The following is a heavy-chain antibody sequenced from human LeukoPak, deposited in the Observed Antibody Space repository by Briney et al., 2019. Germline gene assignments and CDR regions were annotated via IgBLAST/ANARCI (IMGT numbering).Heavy chain of an antibody. CDR2: IIPILGIA. Sequence: SVTVSCKASGGTFSSYAISWVRQAPGQGLEWMGRIIPILGIANYAQKFQGRVTITPDNSTTTAHMELSSLRSEDTAVYYCAREEMVYTAMVNKLDYWGQGTLVTVSS. V-gene: IGHV1-69*04. CDR1: GGTFSSYA. J-gene: IGHJ4*02. CDR3: AREEMVYTAMVNKLDY. D-gene: IGHD5-18*01.